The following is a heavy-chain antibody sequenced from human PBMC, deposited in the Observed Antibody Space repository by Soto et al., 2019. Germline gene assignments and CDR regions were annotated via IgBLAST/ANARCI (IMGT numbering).Heavy chain of an antibody. CDR3: VRTSLVVAAATREDY. V-gene: IGHV3-74*01. CDR2: INSDGSST. J-gene: IGHJ4*02. Sequence: EVQLVESGGGLVQPGESLRLSCAASGFTFSSYWMHWVRQAPGKGLVWVSRINSDGSSTSYAGSVKGRCTISRDNAKNTLYLQMNSLRAEDTAVYYCVRTSLVVAAATREDYWGQGTLVTFSS. D-gene: IGHD2-15*01. CDR1: GFTFSSYW.